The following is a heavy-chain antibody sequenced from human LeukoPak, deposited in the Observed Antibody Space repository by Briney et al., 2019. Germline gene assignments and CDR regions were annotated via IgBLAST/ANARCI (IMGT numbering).Heavy chain of an antibody. CDR2: ISYDGSNK. CDR1: GFTFSSYA. CDR3: AKGSGSSSWYYY. V-gene: IGHV3-30*18. Sequence: GGSLRLSCAASGFTFSSYAMSWVRQAPGKGLEWVAVISYDGSNKYYADSVKGRFTISRDNSKNTLYLQMNSLRAEDTAVYYCAKGSGSSSWYYYWGQGTLVTVSS. D-gene: IGHD6-13*01. J-gene: IGHJ4*02.